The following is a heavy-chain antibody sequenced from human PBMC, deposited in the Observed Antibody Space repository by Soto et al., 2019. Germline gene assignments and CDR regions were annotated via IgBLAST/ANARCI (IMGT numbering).Heavy chain of an antibody. CDR2: ISGSGGST. V-gene: IGHV3-23*01. J-gene: IGHJ4*02. CDR1: GFTFSSYA. D-gene: IGHD3-9*01. Sequence: GGSLRLSCAASGFTFSSYAMSWVRQAPGKGLEWVSAISGSGGSTYYADSVKGRFTISRDNSKNTLYLQMNSLRAEDTAVYYCAKLHYYDILTPHDYWGQGTLVTVSS. CDR3: AKLHYYDILTPHDY.